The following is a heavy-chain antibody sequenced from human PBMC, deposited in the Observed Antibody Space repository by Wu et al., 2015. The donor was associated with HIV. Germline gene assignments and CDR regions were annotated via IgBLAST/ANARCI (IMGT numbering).Heavy chain of an antibody. J-gene: IGHJ1*01. CDR2: MNPKSGSA. D-gene: IGHD1-1*01. V-gene: IGHV1-8*02. Sequence: QGRLKQFGPQVKKPGTSVRVSCRVSGYTFTSFNINWIRHVPGRGLEWMGWMNPKSGSAAFGLNFQGRVSMTRNSSLSIAYMELSGVTSDDSAIYYCARVGVLLTSAGLLEYFQHWGQGTRVVVSS. CDR1: GYTFTSFN. CDR3: ARVGVLLTSAGLLEYFQH.